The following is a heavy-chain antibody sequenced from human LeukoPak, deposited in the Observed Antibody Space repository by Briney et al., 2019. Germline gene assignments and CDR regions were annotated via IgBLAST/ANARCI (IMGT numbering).Heavy chain of an antibody. CDR1: GFTFSSYA. CDR3: AKDPRPYDSSGYYWDY. V-gene: IGHV3-23*01. D-gene: IGHD3-22*01. J-gene: IGHJ4*02. Sequence: GGSLRLSCAASGFTFSSYAMSWVRQAPGKGLEWVSAISDSGGSTYYADSVKGRFTISRDNSKNTLYLQMNSLRAEDTAVYYCAKDPRPYDSSGYYWDYWGQGTLVTVSS. CDR2: ISDSGGST.